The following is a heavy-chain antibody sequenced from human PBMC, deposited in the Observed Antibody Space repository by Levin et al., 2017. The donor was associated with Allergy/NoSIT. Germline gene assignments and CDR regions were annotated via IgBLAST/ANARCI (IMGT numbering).Heavy chain of an antibody. CDR1: GFIFGDYA. V-gene: IGHV3-49*03. CDR3: TRAVVVRAAMKYYYYGMDV. Sequence: GESLKISCRGSGFIFGDYAMSWFRQAPGKGLEWVGFTRSKAYGGTTEYAASVNGRLTISRDDSKSIAYLQMNSLKSEDTAVYYCTRAVVVRAAMKYYYYGMDVWGQGTTVTVSS. CDR2: TRSKAYGGTT. D-gene: IGHD2-2*01. J-gene: IGHJ6*02.